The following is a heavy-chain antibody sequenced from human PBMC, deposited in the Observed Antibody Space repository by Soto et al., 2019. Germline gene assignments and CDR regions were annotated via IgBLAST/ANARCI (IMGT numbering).Heavy chain of an antibody. V-gene: IGHV4-39*01. CDR3: ARPVAGSRHDAFDI. Sequence: SETLSLTCTVSGGSISSSTYYWGWIRQPPGKGLEWIGSIYYSGSTDYNPSLKSRVSISVDTSKNQFSLELRSVTAADTAVYYCARPVAGSRHDAFDIWGQRTMVTVSS. J-gene: IGHJ3*02. CDR1: GGSISSSTYY. CDR2: IYYSGST. D-gene: IGHD6-19*01.